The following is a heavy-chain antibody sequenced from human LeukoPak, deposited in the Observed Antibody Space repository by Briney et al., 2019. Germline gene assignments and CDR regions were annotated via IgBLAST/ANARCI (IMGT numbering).Heavy chain of an antibody. Sequence: SETLSLTCTVSGYSISSGYYWGWIRQPPVKGLEWIGSIYHSGSTYYNPSLKSRVTISVDTSKNQFSLKLSSVTAADTAVYYCARLFIAAAGDAFDIWGQGTMVTVSS. V-gene: IGHV4-38-2*02. J-gene: IGHJ3*02. CDR1: GYSISSGYY. CDR3: ARLFIAAAGDAFDI. CDR2: IYHSGST. D-gene: IGHD6-13*01.